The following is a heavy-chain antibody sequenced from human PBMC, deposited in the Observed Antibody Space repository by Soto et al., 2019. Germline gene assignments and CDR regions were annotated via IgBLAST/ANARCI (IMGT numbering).Heavy chain of an antibody. CDR1: GGSFDDFY. Sequence: PSETLSLTCAFYGGSFDDFYWSWVRQSPGKGLEWVGEISHDGGTNYSPSLASRVSISVDTSTNQFSLHLRSVTAADTGLYYCARGQLVWYGDLTPYHRDMDVWGQGTTVTVSS. J-gene: IGHJ6*02. D-gene: IGHD3-10*01. V-gene: IGHV4-34*01. CDR2: ISHDGGT. CDR3: ARGQLVWYGDLTPYHRDMDV.